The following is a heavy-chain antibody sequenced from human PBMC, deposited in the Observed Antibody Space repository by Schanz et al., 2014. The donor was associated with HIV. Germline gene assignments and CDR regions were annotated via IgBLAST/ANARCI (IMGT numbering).Heavy chain of an antibody. J-gene: IGHJ6*02. CDR2: ISYDGSNK. D-gene: IGHD2-2*01. CDR1: GFTFSSYG. Sequence: QVQLVESGGGVVQPGRSLRLSCAASGFTFSSYGMHWVRQAPGKGLEWVAVISYDGSNKYYADSVKGRLTISRDNSKNTLYLQMNSLRAEDTAVYYCAKDRRGGYQFLYGLDVWGQGTTVTVSS. CDR3: AKDRRGGYQFLYGLDV. V-gene: IGHV3-30*18.